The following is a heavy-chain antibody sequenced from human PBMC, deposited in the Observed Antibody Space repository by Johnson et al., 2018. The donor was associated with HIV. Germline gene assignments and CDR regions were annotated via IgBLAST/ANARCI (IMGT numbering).Heavy chain of an antibody. J-gene: IGHJ3*02. CDR2: IWYDGSNK. Sequence: QVQLMESGGGVVRPGGSLRLSCAASGFTFDDYGMSWVRQAPGKGLEWVAVIWYDGSNKYYADSVKGRFTVSRDSSKNKLYLQMNSLRAEDTAVYYCARSPYSSGWYNGFQWAFDIWGQGTMVTVSS. V-gene: IGHV3-33*08. CDR1: GFTFDDYG. CDR3: ARSPYSSGWYNGFQWAFDI. D-gene: IGHD6-13*01.